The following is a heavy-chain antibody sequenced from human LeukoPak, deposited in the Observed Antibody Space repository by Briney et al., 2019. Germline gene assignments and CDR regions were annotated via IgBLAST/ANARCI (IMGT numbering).Heavy chain of an antibody. D-gene: IGHD2-2*01. J-gene: IGHJ1*01. CDR2: IKSKTDGGTT. Sequence: GGSLRLSCAASGFTFSNAWMTWACQAPGKGLEWVGRIKSKTDGGTTDYAGTVRGRFTISRDDSKNTLYLQMNSLKTEDTAVYYCTTDYPYYCSSTTCYASEYFQHWGQGTLVTVSS. V-gene: IGHV3-15*01. CDR3: TTDYPYYCSSTTCYASEYFQH. CDR1: GFTFSNAW.